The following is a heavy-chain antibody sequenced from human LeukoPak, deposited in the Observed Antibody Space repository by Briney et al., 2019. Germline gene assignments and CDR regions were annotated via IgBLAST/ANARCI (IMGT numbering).Heavy chain of an antibody. CDR3: ARGGRRITMSLGAFDI. CDR2: IYHSGST. V-gene: IGHV4-59*01. Sequence: SETLSLTCTVSGGSISTYYWNWIRQPPGKGLEWIGYIYHSGSTNYNPSLQSRVTISVDTSKNQFSLNLNSVTAADTAVYYCARGGRRITMSLGAFDIWGQGTMVTVSS. D-gene: IGHD3-22*01. CDR1: GGSISTYY. J-gene: IGHJ3*02.